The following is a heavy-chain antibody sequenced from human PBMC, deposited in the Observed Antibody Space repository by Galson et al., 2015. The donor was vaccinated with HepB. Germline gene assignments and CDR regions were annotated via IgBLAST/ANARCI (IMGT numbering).Heavy chain of an antibody. Sequence: SVKVSCKASGGTFSSYAISWVRQAPGQGLEWMGRIIPILGIANYAQKFQGRVTITADKSTSTAYMELSSLRSEDTAVYYCARESGIAAAGLKDWGQGTLVTVSS. CDR3: ARESGIAAAGLKD. CDR2: IIPILGIA. V-gene: IGHV1-69*04. CDR1: GGTFSSYA. J-gene: IGHJ4*02. D-gene: IGHD6-13*01.